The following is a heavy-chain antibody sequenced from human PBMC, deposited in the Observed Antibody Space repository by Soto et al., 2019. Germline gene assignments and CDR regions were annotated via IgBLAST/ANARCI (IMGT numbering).Heavy chain of an antibody. Sequence: RASVKVSCKASGYTFTGYYMHWVRQAPGQGLEWMGWINPNSGGTNYAQKFQGWVTMTRDTSISTAYMELSRLRSDDTAVYYCARDPRYLAAAGTSPVSGYYYGMDVWGQGTTVTVS. V-gene: IGHV1-2*04. J-gene: IGHJ6*02. CDR3: ARDPRYLAAAGTSPVSGYYYGMDV. CDR2: INPNSGGT. CDR1: GYTFTGYY. D-gene: IGHD6-13*01.